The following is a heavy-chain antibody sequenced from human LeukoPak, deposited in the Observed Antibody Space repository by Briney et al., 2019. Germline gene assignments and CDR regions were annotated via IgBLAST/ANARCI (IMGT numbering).Heavy chain of an antibody. CDR3: AREGNTAMTKTFEQ. Sequence: SVKVSCKASGGTFSSNAITWLRQARGQGLELMGRIIPMSATTNYAQKFQGRVTITTDESTSTVYMELSSLRSEDTAVYYCAREGNTAMTKTFEQWGQGTLVTVSS. J-gene: IGHJ4*02. D-gene: IGHD5-18*01. CDR2: IIPMSATT. CDR1: GGTFSSNA. V-gene: IGHV1-69*05.